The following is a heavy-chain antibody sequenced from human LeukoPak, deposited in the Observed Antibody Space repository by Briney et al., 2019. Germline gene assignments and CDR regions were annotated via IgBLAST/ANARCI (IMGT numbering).Heavy chain of an antibody. CDR1: GFTFSSYE. CDR3: ARVEEQQLVPADY. V-gene: IGHV3-48*03. D-gene: IGHD6-13*01. Sequence: GGSLRLSCAASGFTFSSYEMNWVRQAPGKGLEWVSYISSSGSTIYYADSVKGRFTISRDNSKNTLYLQMNSLRAEDTAVYYCARVEEQQLVPADYWGQGTLVTVSS. CDR2: ISSSGSTI. J-gene: IGHJ4*02.